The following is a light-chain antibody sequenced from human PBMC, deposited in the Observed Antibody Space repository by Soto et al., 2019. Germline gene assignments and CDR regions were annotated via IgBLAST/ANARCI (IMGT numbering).Light chain of an antibody. CDR3: SSYAGSDTLV. CDR2: EVS. V-gene: IGLV2-23*02. J-gene: IGLJ3*02. Sequence: QSALTQPASVSGSPGQSITISCTGTSNDVGSYNLVSWYQQHPGEAPKVMIYEVSKRPTEVSNRFSASKSGNTASLTISGLQTEDEAEYYCSSYAGSDTLVFGGGTKVTVL. CDR1: SNDVGSYNL.